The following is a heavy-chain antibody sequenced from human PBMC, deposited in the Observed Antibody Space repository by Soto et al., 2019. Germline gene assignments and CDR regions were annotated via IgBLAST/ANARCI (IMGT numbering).Heavy chain of an antibody. D-gene: IGHD6-19*01. CDR1: GGSIRSYY. CDR3: ARLHPSVAGLDC. V-gene: IGHV4-59*01. CDR2: IYYSGST. Sequence: QVQLQESGPGLVKPSEPLSLTCTVSGGSIRSYYWSWIRQPPGKGLEWIGYIYYSGSTNYNPSLKSRVTISVDTSKNQFSLKLSSVTAADTDVYYCARLHPSVAGLDCWGQGTLVTVS. J-gene: IGHJ4*02.